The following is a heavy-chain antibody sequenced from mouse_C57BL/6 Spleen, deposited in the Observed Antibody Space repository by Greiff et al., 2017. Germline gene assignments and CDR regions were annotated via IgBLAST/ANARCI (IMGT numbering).Heavy chain of an antibody. CDR3: ARVYYDYDGYYAMDY. V-gene: IGHV1-81*01. J-gene: IGHJ4*01. CDR1: GYTFTSYG. CDR2: IYPRSGNT. Sequence: VQRVESGAELARPGASVKLSCKASGYTFTSYGISWVKQRTGQGLEWIGEIYPRSGNTYYNEKFKGKATLTADKSSSTAYMELRSLTSEDSAVYFCARVYYDYDGYYAMDYWGQGTSVTVSS. D-gene: IGHD2-4*01.